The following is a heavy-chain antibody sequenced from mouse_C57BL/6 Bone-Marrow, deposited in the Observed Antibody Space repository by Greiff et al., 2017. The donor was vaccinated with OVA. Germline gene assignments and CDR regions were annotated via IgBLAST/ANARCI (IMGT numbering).Heavy chain of an antibody. CDR3: VRPPFYYGYDEGFDV. CDR1: GFSFNTYA. V-gene: IGHV10-1*01. J-gene: IGHJ1*03. Sequence: EVQLVESGGGLVQPKGSLKLSCAASGFSFNTYAMNWVRQAPGKGLEWVARIRSKSNNYATYYADSVKDRFTISRDDSESMLYLQMNNLKTEDTAMYYCVRPPFYYGYDEGFDVWGTGTTVTVSS. D-gene: IGHD2-2*01. CDR2: IRSKSNNYAT.